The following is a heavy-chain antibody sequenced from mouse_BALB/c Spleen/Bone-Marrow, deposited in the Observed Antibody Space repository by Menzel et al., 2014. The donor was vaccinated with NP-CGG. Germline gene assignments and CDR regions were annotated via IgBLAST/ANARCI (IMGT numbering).Heavy chain of an antibody. D-gene: IGHD1-1*01. CDR2: ISYSGST. V-gene: IGHV3-2*02. CDR3: ARSVYYGSSYVDY. CDR1: GYSITGDYA. J-gene: IGHJ2*01. Sequence: EVKLVESGPGLVKPSQSLSLTCTVTGYSITGDYAWNWIRQFPGNKLEWMGYISYSGSTSYNPSLKSRISITRDTSKNQFFLQLNSVTTEDTATYYCARSVYYGSSYVDYWGQGTTLTVSS.